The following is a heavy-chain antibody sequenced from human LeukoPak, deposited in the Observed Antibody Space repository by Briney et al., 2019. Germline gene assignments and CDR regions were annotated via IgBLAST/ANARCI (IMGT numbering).Heavy chain of an antibody. V-gene: IGHV4-39*07. CDR1: GGSFSSSDYY. J-gene: IGHJ5*02. D-gene: IGHD4-17*01. CDR2: IYYSGTT. CDR3: ARSPQGTATTANWLDP. Sequence: SETLSLTCTVSGGSFSSSDYYWGWIRQPPGKGLEWTGSIYYSGTTYYNPSLKSRVTISVDTSKNQFSLKLSSVTAADTAVYYCARSPQGTATTANWLDPWGQGTLVTVSS.